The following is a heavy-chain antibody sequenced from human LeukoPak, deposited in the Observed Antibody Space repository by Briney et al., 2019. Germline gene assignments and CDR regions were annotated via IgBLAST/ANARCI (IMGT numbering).Heavy chain of an antibody. CDR2: ISGDGLGT. J-gene: IGHJ4*02. CDR3: VRDSGSH. CDR1: EFTFGDYD. V-gene: IGHV3-23*01. Sequence: GGSLTLSCAASEFTFGDYDMSWVRQTLGKGLEWVSSISGDGLGTWYADSVRGRFTISRDKPRNTLYLQLNSLRVDDTAVYYCVRDSGSHWGQGTLVTVSS. D-gene: IGHD1-26*01.